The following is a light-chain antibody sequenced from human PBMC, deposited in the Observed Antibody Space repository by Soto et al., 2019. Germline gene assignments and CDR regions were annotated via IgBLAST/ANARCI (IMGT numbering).Light chain of an antibody. Sequence: DIQMTQFPSTSPPSLEDGVPILCRASQSISSWLAWYQQIPGKAPKLLIYDASSLESGVPSRFSGSGSGTEFTLTISSLQPDDFATYYCQQYNSYSWTFGQGTKVDIK. CDR1: QSISSW. V-gene: IGKV1-5*02. J-gene: IGKJ1*01. CDR3: QQYNSYSWT. CDR2: DAS.